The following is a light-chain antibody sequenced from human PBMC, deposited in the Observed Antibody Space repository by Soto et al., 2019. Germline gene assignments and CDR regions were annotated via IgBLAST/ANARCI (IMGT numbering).Light chain of an antibody. Sequence: QSVMTQPASVSGAPGHSITISCTGTSSDVGSYNLVSWYQQHPGKAPKLMIYEVSKRPSGVSNRFCGSKSGNTASLTISGLQAEDEADYYCCSYAGTLYGFGTGTKVTVL. J-gene: IGLJ1*01. CDR2: EVS. V-gene: IGLV2-23*02. CDR3: CSYAGTLYG. CDR1: SSDVGSYNL.